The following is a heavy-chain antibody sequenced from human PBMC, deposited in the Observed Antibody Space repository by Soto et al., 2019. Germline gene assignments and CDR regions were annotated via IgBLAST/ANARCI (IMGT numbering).Heavy chain of an antibody. V-gene: IGHV3-30*03. J-gene: IGHJ4*02. CDR3: AAHSRGYSGYDYEAFVY. Sequence: GGSLRLSCAASGFTFSSYGMHWVRQAPGKGLEWVAVISYDGSNKYYADSVKGRFTISRDNSKNTLYLQMNSLRAEDTAVYYCAAHSRGYSGYDYEAFVYWGQGTLVTVSS. CDR1: GFTFSSYG. D-gene: IGHD5-12*01. CDR2: ISYDGSNK.